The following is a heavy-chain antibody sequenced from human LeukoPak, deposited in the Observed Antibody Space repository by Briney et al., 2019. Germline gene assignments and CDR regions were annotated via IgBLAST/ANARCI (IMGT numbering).Heavy chain of an antibody. Sequence: GGSLRLSCAASGFNFGEFWMAWVRQTPGMGLEWVADIKEDGSESFYVDSEKGRFTISRDNSENTLYLHMNSLRAEDTALYYCARDLSTHYSVDYWGQGTLVTVSS. D-gene: IGHD2-15*01. CDR2: IKEDGSES. CDR1: GFNFGEFW. V-gene: IGHV3-7*01. J-gene: IGHJ4*02. CDR3: ARDLSTHYSVDY.